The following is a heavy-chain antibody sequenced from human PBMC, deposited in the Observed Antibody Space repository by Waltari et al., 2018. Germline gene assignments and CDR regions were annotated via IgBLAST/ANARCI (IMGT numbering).Heavy chain of an antibody. CDR1: GGSISSSGYS. CDR2: IDYSGNT. CDR3: VRGSGDRRPDY. V-gene: IGHV4-39*02. J-gene: IGHJ4*02. Sequence: QLQLQESGPGLVKSSETLSLTCTVSGGSISSSGYSWGWIRQPPGQGLEWIGTIDYSGNTYDNPSRKARNTRFVNTSKRQFSQKVNSVAAADPAVYYCVRGSGDRRPDYWGQGTLGTVSS. D-gene: IGHD4-17*01.